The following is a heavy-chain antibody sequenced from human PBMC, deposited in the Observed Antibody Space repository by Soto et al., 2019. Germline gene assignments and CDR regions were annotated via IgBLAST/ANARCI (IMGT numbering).Heavy chain of an antibody. Sequence: PSETLSLTCTVSGGSISSYYWSWIRQPPGKGLEWIGYIYYSGSTNYNPSLKSRVTISVDTSKNQFSLKLSSVTAADTAVYYCARGSVWGDLIDWGQGTTVTVSS. J-gene: IGHJ6*02. CDR1: GGSISSYY. CDR2: IYYSGST. D-gene: IGHD2-21*01. V-gene: IGHV4-59*01. CDR3: ARGSVWGDLID.